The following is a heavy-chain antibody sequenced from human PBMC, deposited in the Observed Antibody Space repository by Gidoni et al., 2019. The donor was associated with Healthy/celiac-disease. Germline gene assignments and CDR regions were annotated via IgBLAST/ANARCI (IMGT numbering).Heavy chain of an antibody. CDR3: AKDSRGWSIFDY. V-gene: IGHV3-30*18. J-gene: IGHJ4*02. CDR1: GFTFRHFG. Sequence: QVQLVESGGGVVQPGRSLRLSCAASGFTFRHFGMHWVRQAPGKGLEWVAVISYDGSNKYFADSVKGRFTISRDNSKNTLYLQMNSLRAEDTAVYYCAKDSRGWSIFDYWGQGTLVTVSS. CDR2: ISYDGSNK. D-gene: IGHD6-19*01.